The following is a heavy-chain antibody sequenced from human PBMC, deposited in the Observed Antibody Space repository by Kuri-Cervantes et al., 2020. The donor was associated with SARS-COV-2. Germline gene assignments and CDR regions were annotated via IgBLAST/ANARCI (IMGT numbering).Heavy chain of an antibody. D-gene: IGHD1-7*01. Sequence: GGSLRLSCAASGFTFSSYGMHWVRQAPGKGLEWEAVIWYDGSNKYYVDSVKGRFTISRDNSKNTLYLQMNSLRAEDTAVYYCAAELVAAYGMDVWGQGTTVTVSS. CDR2: IWYDGSNK. J-gene: IGHJ6*02. V-gene: IGHV3-33*01. CDR1: GFTFSSYG. CDR3: AAELVAAYGMDV.